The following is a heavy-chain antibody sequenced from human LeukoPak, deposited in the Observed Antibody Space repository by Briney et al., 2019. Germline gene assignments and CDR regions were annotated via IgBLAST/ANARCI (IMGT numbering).Heavy chain of an antibody. Sequence: SVKVSCKAPGGTFSSSAMNWVRQAPGQGLEWMGGFIPIFGTANYAQKFQGRITITTDESTSTSYMELTSLRFDDTAVYYCARPGDYLGSSGYHFDYWGQGTLVSVSS. D-gene: IGHD3-22*01. J-gene: IGHJ4*02. V-gene: IGHV1-69*05. CDR2: FIPIFGTA. CDR3: ARPGDYLGSSGYHFDY. CDR1: GGTFSSSA.